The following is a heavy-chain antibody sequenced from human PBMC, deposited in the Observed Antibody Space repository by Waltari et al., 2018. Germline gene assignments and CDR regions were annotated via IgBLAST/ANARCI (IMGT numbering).Heavy chain of an antibody. D-gene: IGHD3-22*01. CDR1: GYTFTSYD. CDR2: MNPNSGNT. J-gene: IGHJ4*02. V-gene: IGHV1-8*01. CDR3: ARGVITDDPYDSSGWNDY. Sequence: QVQLVQSGAEVKTPGASVKVSCKASGYTFTSYDINWVRQATGQGLEWMVWMNPNSGNTGDAQNFQGRVTSTRNTSICTAYTELSSLRSEDTAVYYCARGVITDDPYDSSGWNDYWGQGTLVTVSS.